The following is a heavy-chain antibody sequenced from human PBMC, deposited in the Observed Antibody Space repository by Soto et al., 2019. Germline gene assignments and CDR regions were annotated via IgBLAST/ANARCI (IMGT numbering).Heavy chain of an antibody. Sequence: ASALLFRPHYMRGCRQAPGKKMEWISYISSSSRDTEYADSVKGRFMISRDNAKGSMSLQMNSLRAEDTAIYDYERWTEDLPASDPRGR. CDR2: ISSSSRDT. CDR3: ERWTEDLPASDP. CDR1: ALLFRPHY. J-gene: IGHJ2*01. D-gene: IGHD2-15*01. V-gene: IGHV3-11*06.